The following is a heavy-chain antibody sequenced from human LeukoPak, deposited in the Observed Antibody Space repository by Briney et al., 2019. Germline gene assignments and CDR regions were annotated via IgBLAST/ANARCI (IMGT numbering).Heavy chain of an antibody. CDR1: GYSFTSYG. V-gene: IGHV1-18*01. J-gene: IGHJ4*02. CDR3: ARGGKNYFDF. CDR2: ISAYDGET. Sequence: VASVKVSCKASGYSFTSYGISWGREAPGRGREWVGYISAYDGETRYEQKFQGRVTLTTDTSTGTVYMETRRLRSDDTAVYYCARGGKNYFDFWGQGTLVTVSS. D-gene: IGHD1-26*01.